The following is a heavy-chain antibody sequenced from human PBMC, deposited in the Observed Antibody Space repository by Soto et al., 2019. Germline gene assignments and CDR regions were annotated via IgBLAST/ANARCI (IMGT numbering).Heavy chain of an antibody. J-gene: IGHJ6*02. CDR1: GFTFSSYG. V-gene: IGHV3-30*18. CDR3: AKGMGYCSSTSCYYYYGMDV. Sequence: GGSLRLSCAASGFTFSSYGMHWVRQAPGKGLEWVAVISYDGSNKYYADSVKGRFTISRDNSKNTLYLQMNSLRAEDTAVYYCAKGMGYCSSTSCYYYYGMDVWGQGTTVTVSS. CDR2: ISYDGSNK. D-gene: IGHD2-2*01.